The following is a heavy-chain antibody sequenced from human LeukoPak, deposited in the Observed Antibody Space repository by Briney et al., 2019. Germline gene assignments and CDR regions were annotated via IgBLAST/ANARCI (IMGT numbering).Heavy chain of an antibody. Sequence: ASVTVSCKASGYNFTIYTINWVRQAPGQGLEWMGWISGYNGNTKYAQKFQGRVTMTTDTSTSTAYMELRSLRSDDTAVYYRARDPGVLTPHYFDYWGQGTLVTVSS. CDR3: ARDPGVLTPHYFDY. CDR1: GYNFTIYT. V-gene: IGHV1-18*01. J-gene: IGHJ4*02. CDR2: ISGYNGNT. D-gene: IGHD4/OR15-4a*01.